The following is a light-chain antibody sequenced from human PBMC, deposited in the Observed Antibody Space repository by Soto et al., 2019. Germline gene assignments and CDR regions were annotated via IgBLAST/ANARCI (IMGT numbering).Light chain of an antibody. J-gene: IGKJ1*01. CDR1: PSISSW. Sequence: DIQMTQSPSTLSASVGDRVTITCRASPSISSWLAWYQQKPGKGPKLLIYDASSLESGVPSRFSGSGSGTEFTLTISSLQPDDFATYYCQQYNSYSHWTFGQGTKVEIK. CDR2: DAS. V-gene: IGKV1-5*01. CDR3: QQYNSYSHWT.